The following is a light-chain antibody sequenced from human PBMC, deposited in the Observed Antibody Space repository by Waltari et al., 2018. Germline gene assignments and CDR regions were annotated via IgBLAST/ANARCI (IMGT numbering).Light chain of an antibody. CDR2: KAS. J-gene: IGKJ4*01. V-gene: IGKV1-5*03. Sequence: DIQMTQSPSSLSASVGDTVTITCRASQSINSWLDWYQQKPGKAPKLLIYKASSLYSGVPSRFSGSGSGTEFTLTISSLQPEDFAAYYCLQYNNSPLTFGGGTKVE. CDR3: LQYNNSPLT. CDR1: QSINSW.